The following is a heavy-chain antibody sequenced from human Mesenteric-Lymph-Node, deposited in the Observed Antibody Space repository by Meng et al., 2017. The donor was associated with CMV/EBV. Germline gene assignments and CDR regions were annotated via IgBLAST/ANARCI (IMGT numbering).Heavy chain of an antibody. J-gene: IGHJ4*02. V-gene: IGHV3-11*01. CDR3: ARGGYQYVDY. Sequence: GESLKISCAASGFIFSDYYMSWLRQAPGKGLEWVSYISTSGNIMYYADSVKGRFTISRDNAENSLYLQMNSLRAEDTAVYYCARGGYQYVDYWGQGTLVTVSS. CDR1: GFIFSDYY. D-gene: IGHD3-16*02. CDR2: ISTSGNIM.